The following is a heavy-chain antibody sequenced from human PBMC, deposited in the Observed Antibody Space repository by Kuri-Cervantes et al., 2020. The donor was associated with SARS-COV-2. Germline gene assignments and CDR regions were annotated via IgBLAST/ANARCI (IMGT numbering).Heavy chain of an antibody. CDR1: GFTFSSYG. D-gene: IGHD3-3*01. J-gene: IGHJ6*02. V-gene: IGHV3-21*04. CDR3: AKIAGLLYGYYYGMDV. CDR2: ISSSSSYI. Sequence: GESLKISCAASGFTFSSYGMHWVRQAPGKGLEWVSSISSSSSYIYYADSVKGRFTISRDNAKNSLYLQMNSLRAEDTAVYYCAKIAGLLYGYYYGMDVWGQGTTVTVSS.